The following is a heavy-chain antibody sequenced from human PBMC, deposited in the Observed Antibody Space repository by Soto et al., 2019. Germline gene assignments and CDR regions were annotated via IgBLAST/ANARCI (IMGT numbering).Heavy chain of an antibody. CDR3: VRDQLYYYDIFGRPLNGFDI. V-gene: IGHV3-11*04. D-gene: IGHD3-22*01. CDR1: GFTFSDYD. CDR2: TSSSGSTI. J-gene: IGHJ3*02. Sequence: GGSLRLSCAASGFTFSDYDMSWIRQAPGKGLEWVSYTSSSGSTIYYADSVKGRFTMSRDNAKNSMYLQMNSLGAEDTALYYCVRDQLYYYDIFGRPLNGFDIWGQGTMVTVSS.